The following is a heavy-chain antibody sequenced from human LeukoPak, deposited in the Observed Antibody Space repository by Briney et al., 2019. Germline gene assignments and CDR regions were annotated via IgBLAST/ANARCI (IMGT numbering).Heavy chain of an antibody. J-gene: IGHJ4*02. D-gene: IGHD6-19*01. CDR2: VYPGDSDT. CDR1: GYIFTTYW. Sequence: GESLKISCKGSGYIFTTYWIGWVRQMPGKGLEWMGIVYPGDSDTRYGPSFQGQVTISADKSISTAYLQWSSLKASDTAMYYCARQWSSGWSFFDYWGQGTLVTVSS. CDR3: ARQWSSGWSFFDY. V-gene: IGHV5-51*01.